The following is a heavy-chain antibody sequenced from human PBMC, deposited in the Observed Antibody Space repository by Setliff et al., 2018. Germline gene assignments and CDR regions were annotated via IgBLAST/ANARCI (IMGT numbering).Heavy chain of an antibody. CDR3: ARGSTGAYDP. J-gene: IGHJ5*02. D-gene: IGHD7-27*01. CDR1: GESFSNNY. Sequence: PSETLSLTCSVYGESFSNNYWSWIRQTPGKGLEWIGESNHGGSTSYHPSLKSRVLISVDTSKNQLSLRVTSVTAADTAVYYCARGSTGAYDPWGQGTLVTVSS. V-gene: IGHV4-34*01. CDR2: SNHGGST.